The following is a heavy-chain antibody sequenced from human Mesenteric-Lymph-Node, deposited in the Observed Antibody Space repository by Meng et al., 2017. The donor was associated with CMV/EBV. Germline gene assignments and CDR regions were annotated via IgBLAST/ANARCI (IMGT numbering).Heavy chain of an antibody. V-gene: IGHV4-38-2*02. D-gene: IGHD6-13*01. CDR3: ASRGYSSSWYRGTNYGMDV. Sequence: SETLSLTCTVSGYSISSGYYWGWIRQPPGKGLEWIGSIYHSGSTYYNPSLKSRVTISVDTSKNQFSLKLSSVTAADTAVYYCASRGYSSSWYRGTNYGMDVWGQGTTVTVSS. J-gene: IGHJ6*02. CDR2: IYHSGST. CDR1: GYSISSGYY.